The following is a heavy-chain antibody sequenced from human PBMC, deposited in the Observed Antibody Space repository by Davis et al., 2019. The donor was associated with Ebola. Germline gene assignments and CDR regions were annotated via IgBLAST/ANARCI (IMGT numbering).Heavy chain of an antibody. CDR1: GFKFDDYA. J-gene: IGHJ6*02. Sequence: GGSLRLSCVASGFKFDDYAMTWVRQAPGKGLEWVSGINWNGGSSGYADSVKGRFTISRDDARNFLFLHMNSLRVDDTAVYYCAKGMQIYYYGMDVWGQGTTVTVSS. CDR2: INWNGGSS. V-gene: IGHV3-20*04. CDR3: AKGMQIYYYGMDV.